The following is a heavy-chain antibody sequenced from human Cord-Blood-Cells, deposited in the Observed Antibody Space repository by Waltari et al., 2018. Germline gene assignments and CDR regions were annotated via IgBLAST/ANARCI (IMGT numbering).Heavy chain of an antibody. CDR2: ISPFLGIA. D-gene: IGHD3-9*01. Sequence: QVQLVQSGAEVKKPGSSVKVSCKASGGTFSSYAISWVRQAPGQGLEWMGRISPFLGIANYAQKFQGRVTITADKSTSTAYMELSSLRSEDTAVYYCARSEDYDILTGYYDAFDIWGQGTMVTVSS. CDR3: ARSEDYDILTGYYDAFDI. J-gene: IGHJ3*02. V-gene: IGHV1-69*09. CDR1: GGTFSSYA.